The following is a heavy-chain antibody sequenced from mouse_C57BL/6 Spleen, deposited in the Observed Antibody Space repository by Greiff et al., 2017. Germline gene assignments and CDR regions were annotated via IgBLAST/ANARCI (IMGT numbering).Heavy chain of an antibody. CDR3: ARYDYDGEGMFAY. D-gene: IGHD2-4*01. V-gene: IGHV1-52*01. J-gene: IGHJ3*01. CDR1: GYTFTSYW. Sequence: VQLQQPGAELVRPGSSVKLSCKASGYTFTSYWMHWVKQRPIQGLEWIGNIDPSDSETHYNQKFKDKATLTVDKSSSTAYMQLSSLTSEDSEVYYCARYDYDGEGMFAYWGQGTLVTVSA. CDR2: IDPSDSET.